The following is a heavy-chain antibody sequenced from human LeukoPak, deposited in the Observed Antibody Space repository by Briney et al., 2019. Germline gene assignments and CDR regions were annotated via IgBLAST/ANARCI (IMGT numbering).Heavy chain of an antibody. Sequence: ASVKVSCKASGYTFTSYYMHWVRQAPGQGLEWVGWINTNNGHTNYAQKFQDRVTMTSDTSISTAYMELSRLTCDDTAVYYCARGHNISPSFDYWGQGIQVTVSS. CDR2: INTNNGHT. D-gene: IGHD1-14*01. CDR3: ARGHNISPSFDY. CDR1: GYTFTSYY. V-gene: IGHV1-2*02. J-gene: IGHJ4*02.